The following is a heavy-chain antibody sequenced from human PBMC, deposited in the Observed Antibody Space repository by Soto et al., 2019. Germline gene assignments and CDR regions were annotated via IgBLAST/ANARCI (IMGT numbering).Heavy chain of an antibody. D-gene: IGHD6-6*01. J-gene: IGHJ4*02. CDR2: ISGSDDST. CDR1: GFTFSSYA. CDR3: AKRSSSSTFDY. Sequence: EVQLLESGGGLVQPGESLRLSCAASGFTFSSYAMSWVRQAPGKGLEGVSVISGSDDSTYYADSVTGRFTISRDHSKTTLYMKMNSLRAEDTAVYYCAKRSSSSTFDYWGQGTLVTVSS. V-gene: IGHV3-23*01.